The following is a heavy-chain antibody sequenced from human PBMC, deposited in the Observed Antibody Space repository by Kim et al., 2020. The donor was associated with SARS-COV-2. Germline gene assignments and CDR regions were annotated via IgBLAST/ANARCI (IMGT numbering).Heavy chain of an antibody. D-gene: IGHD4-17*01. J-gene: IGHJ6*02. CDR3: ARDDYGGYVSYYGMDV. CDR1: GYTFTGYY. CDR2: INPNSGGT. Sequence: ASVKVSCKASGYTFTGYYMRWVRQAPGQGLEWMGWINPNSGGTNYAQKFQGRVTMTRDTSISTAYMELSRLRSDDTAVYYCARDDYGGYVSYYGMDVWGQGTTVTVSS. V-gene: IGHV1-2*02.